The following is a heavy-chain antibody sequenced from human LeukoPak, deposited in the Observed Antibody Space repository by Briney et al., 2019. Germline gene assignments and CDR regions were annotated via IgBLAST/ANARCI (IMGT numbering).Heavy chain of an antibody. D-gene: IGHD3-10*01. J-gene: IGHJ5*02. CDR1: GFTFSSYW. V-gene: IGHV3-74*01. Sequence: PGGSLRLSCAASGFTFSSYWMHWVRQAPGKGLVWVSRINSDGSRTSYADSVKGRFTISRDNAKNTLYLQMNSLRAEDTAVYYCARVSGTMVRGVIPGWFDPWGQGTLVTVSS. CDR2: INSDGSRT. CDR3: ARVSGTMVRGVIPGWFDP.